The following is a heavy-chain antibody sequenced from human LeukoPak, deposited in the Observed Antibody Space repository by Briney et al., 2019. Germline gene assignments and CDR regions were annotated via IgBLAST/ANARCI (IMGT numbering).Heavy chain of an antibody. CDR2: ISSSGSTI. CDR3: AKDQLAYYYDSSGYDHFDY. J-gene: IGHJ4*02. Sequence: GGSLRLSCAASGFTFSSYEMNWVRQAPGKGLEWVSYISSSGSTIYYADSVKGRFTISRDNAKNSLYLQMNSLRAEDTAVYYCAKDQLAYYYDSSGYDHFDYWGQGTLVTVSS. D-gene: IGHD3-22*01. V-gene: IGHV3-48*03. CDR1: GFTFSSYE.